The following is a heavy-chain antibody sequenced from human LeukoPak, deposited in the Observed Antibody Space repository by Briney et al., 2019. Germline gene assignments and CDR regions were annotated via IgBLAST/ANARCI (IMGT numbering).Heavy chain of an antibody. J-gene: IGHJ4*02. Sequence: GGSLRLSCAASGFTFSSYWMSWVRQAPGKGLEWVSAISGSGGSTYYADSVKGRFTISRDNSKNTLYLQMNSLRAEDTAVYYCAKCSSGSYRPFDYWGQGTLVTVSS. CDR2: ISGSGGST. CDR1: GFTFSSYW. CDR3: AKCSSGSYRPFDY. V-gene: IGHV3-23*01. D-gene: IGHD1-26*01.